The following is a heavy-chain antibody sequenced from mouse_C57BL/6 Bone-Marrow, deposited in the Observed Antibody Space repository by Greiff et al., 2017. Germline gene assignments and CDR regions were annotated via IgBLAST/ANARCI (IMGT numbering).Heavy chain of an antibody. CDR3: ASELRWWYFDV. V-gene: IGHV1-82*01. D-gene: IGHD1-1*01. Sequence: QVQLQQSGPELVKPGASVKISCKASGYAFSSSWMNWVKQRPGKGLEWIGRIYPGDGDTNYNGKFKGKATLTADKSSSTAYMQLSSLTSEDAAVCFCASELRWWYFDVWGTGTTVTVSS. CDR2: IYPGDGDT. CDR1: GYAFSSSW. J-gene: IGHJ1*03.